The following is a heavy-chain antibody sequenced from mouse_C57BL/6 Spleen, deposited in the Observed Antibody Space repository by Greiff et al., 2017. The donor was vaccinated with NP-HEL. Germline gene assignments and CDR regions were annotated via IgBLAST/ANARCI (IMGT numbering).Heavy chain of an antibody. D-gene: IGHD2-2*01. V-gene: IGHV1-80*01. CDR2: IYPGDGDT. CDR1: GYAFSSYW. Sequence: QVQLKESGAELVKPGASVKISCKASGYAFSSYWMNWVKQRPGKGLEWIGQIYPGDGDTNYNGKFKGKATLTADKSSSTAYMQLSSLTSEDSAVYFCAREEGLMVTTTWGQGTLVTVSA. J-gene: IGHJ3*01. CDR3: AREEGLMVTTT.